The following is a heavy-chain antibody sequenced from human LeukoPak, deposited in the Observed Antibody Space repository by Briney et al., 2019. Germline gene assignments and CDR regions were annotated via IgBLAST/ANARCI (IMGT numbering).Heavy chain of an antibody. D-gene: IGHD5-12*01. CDR3: TRGGGAFSGFDL. CDR2: IRSKPYGGTP. CDR1: GFTFGDYA. J-gene: IGHJ4*02. V-gene: IGHV3-49*04. Sequence: GGSLRLSCTASGFTFGDYAMTWVRQAPGKGLEWVGFIRSKPYGGTPEYAAAVKGRFIISIDDSKSIAYLQMNSLKTEDTALYFCTRGGGAFSGFDLWGQGTLLTVSS.